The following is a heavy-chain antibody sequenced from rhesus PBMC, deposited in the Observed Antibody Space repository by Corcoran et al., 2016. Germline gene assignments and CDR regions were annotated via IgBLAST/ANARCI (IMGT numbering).Heavy chain of an antibody. CDR1: GYSISSGYG. CDR2: INGGSGSI. J-gene: IGHJ4*01. V-gene: IGHV4-127*01. CDR3: ARVQGSGLDY. Sequence: QVQLQESGPGLVKPSETLSLTCAVSGYSISSGYGWGWIRQPPGKGLEWIGQINGGSGSIYYNPSLKSRVTVSRDTSKNQFSLKLSSVTGADTAVYYCARVQGSGLDYWGQGVLVTVSS. D-gene: IGHD1-44*01.